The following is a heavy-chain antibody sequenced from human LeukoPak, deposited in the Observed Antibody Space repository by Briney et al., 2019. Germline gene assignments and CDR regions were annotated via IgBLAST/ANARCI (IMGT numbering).Heavy chain of an antibody. J-gene: IGHJ1*01. CDR3: AKAIYSGSYYGLYFQH. CDR1: GFTFSTYG. V-gene: IGHV3-30*18. D-gene: IGHD1-26*01. Sequence: GRSLRLSCAASGFTFSTYGIRWVRQAPGKGLEWVAVISYDGSNKYYADSVKGRFTISRDNSKNTLYLQMNSLRAEDTAVYYCAKAIYSGSYYGLYFQHWGQGTLVTVSS. CDR2: ISYDGSNK.